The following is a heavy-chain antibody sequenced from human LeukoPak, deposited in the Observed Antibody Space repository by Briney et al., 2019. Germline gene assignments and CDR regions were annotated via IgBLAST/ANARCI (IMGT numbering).Heavy chain of an antibody. CDR1: GYTFTSYG. CDR3: AREGLRYCSGGSCHNWFDP. V-gene: IGHV1-18*01. J-gene: IGHJ5*02. CDR2: ISAYNGNT. Sequence: ASVKVSCKASGYTFTSYGISWVRQAPGQGLEWMGWISAYNGNTNYAQKLQGRVTMTTDTSTSTAYMELRSLRSDDTAVYYCAREGLRYCSGGSCHNWFDPWGQGTLVTVSS. D-gene: IGHD2-15*01.